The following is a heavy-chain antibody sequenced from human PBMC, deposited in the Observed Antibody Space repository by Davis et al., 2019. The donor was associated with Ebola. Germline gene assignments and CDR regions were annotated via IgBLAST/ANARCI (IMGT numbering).Heavy chain of an antibody. Sequence: GESLKISCAASGFPFSSYGFHWVRQAPGKGLEWVAFIRPDGSDKYYADSVKGRFTASRDNSRNTLYLQMNGLRPEDTAVYYCAKLGGSYPQFDYWGQGTLVTVSS. D-gene: IGHD1-26*01. V-gene: IGHV3-30*02. CDR3: AKLGGSYPQFDY. CDR1: GFPFSSYG. CDR2: IRPDGSDK. J-gene: IGHJ4*02.